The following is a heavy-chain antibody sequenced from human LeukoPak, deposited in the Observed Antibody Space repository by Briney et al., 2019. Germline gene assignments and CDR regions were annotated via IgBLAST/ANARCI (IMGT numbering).Heavy chain of an antibody. J-gene: IGHJ4*01. CDR2: IYSDGTS. Sequence: SGGSLRLSCAASGFTVSNSFMSWIRQAPGKGLEWVSVIYSDGTSYYADSVKARFSISRDNSKNSLYLQMNSLRVEDTAMYYCTKTGGPWDWGXGTLVTVSS. D-gene: IGHD7-27*01. CDR1: GFTVSNSF. V-gene: IGHV3-53*01. CDR3: TKTGGPWD.